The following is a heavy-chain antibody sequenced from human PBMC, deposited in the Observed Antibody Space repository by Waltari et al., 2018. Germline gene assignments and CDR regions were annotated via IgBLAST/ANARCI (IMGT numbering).Heavy chain of an antibody. Sequence: QVQLQESGPGLVKPSETLSLTCTVSGGSINNYYWSWIRQPPGKGLEWIGYIYYSGSTNYNPSLESRVTISVDRSKNQFSLKVNSVTAADTAVYYCARARAGGVADFDYWGQGTLVTVSS. D-gene: IGHD3-3*01. CDR3: ARARAGGVADFDY. V-gene: IGHV4-59*01. J-gene: IGHJ4*02. CDR2: IYYSGST. CDR1: GGSINNYY.